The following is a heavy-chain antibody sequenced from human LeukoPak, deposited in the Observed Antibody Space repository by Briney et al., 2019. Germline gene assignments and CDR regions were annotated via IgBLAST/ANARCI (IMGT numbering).Heavy chain of an antibody. J-gene: IGHJ4*02. D-gene: IGHD1-20*01. V-gene: IGHV4-59*08. CDR3: VRGHRDNWHLDFAY. CDR1: DDSLTIYY. CDR2: IDHTGTT. Sequence: SETLSLTCIVSDDSLTIYYWTWIRQPPGKGLEWIGYIDHTGTTNYNPSLNSRVTISRDTSKNRFFLNVTSVTAADSAIYYCVRGHRDNWHLDFAYWGPGILVSVSS.